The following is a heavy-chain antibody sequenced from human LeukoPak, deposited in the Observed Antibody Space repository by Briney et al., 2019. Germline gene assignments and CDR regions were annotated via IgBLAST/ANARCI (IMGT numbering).Heavy chain of an antibody. CDR2: ISSSSSTI. V-gene: IGHV3-48*01. CDR3: GKTTVGYSSGQKPAWPVDY. J-gene: IGHJ4*02. D-gene: IGHD5-18*01. Sequence: GGSLRLSCAASGFTFSSYSMNWVRQAPGKGLEWVSYISSSSSTIYYADPVKGRFTISRDNSRNTVYLQINSLSAEDTAVYYCGKTTVGYSSGQKPAWPVDYWGQGTLVTVSS. CDR1: GFTFSSYS.